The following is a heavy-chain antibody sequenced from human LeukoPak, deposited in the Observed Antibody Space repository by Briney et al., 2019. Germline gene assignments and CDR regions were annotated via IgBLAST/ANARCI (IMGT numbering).Heavy chain of an antibody. D-gene: IGHD6-19*01. V-gene: IGHV4-34*01. Sequence: SETLSLTRAVYGGSFSGYYWSWIRQPPGKGLEWMGEINQSGSTNYNPSLKSRVTISVDTSKNQFSLKLSSVTDADTAVYYCARGAYSSGGYSGYWGQGTLVTVSS. J-gene: IGHJ4*02. CDR2: INQSGST. CDR3: ARGAYSSGGYSGY. CDR1: GGSFSGYY.